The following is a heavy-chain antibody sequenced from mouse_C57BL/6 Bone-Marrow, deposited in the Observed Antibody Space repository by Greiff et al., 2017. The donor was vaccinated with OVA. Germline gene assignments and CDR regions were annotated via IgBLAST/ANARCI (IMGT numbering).Heavy chain of an antibody. V-gene: IGHV1-55*01. D-gene: IGHD1-1*01. CDR1: GYTFTSYW. CDR3: ARGALITTVVAHFDY. CDR2: IYPGSGST. Sequence: VQLQQPGAELVKPGASVKMSCKASGYTFTSYWITWVKQRPGQGLEWIGDIYPGSGSTNYNEKFKSKATLTVDTSSSTAYMQLSSLTSEDSAVYYCARGALITTVVAHFDYWGQGTTLTVSS. J-gene: IGHJ2*01.